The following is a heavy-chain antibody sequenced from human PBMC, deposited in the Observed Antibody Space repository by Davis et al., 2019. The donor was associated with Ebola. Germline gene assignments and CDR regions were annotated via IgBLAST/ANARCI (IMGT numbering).Heavy chain of an antibody. D-gene: IGHD2-2*01. CDR2: ISAYNGNT. V-gene: IGHV1-18*01. CDR1: GYTFTSYG. CDR3: AGEVVLVPAAMLDYYYGMDV. Sequence: ASVKVSCKASGYTFTSYGISWVRQAPGQGLEWMGWISAYNGNTNYAQKLQGRVTMTTDTSTSTAFMELSSLRSEDTAVYYCAGEVVLVPAAMLDYYYGMDVWGQGTTVTVSS. J-gene: IGHJ6*02.